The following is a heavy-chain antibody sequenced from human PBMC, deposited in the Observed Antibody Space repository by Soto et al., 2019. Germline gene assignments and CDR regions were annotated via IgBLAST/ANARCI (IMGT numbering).Heavy chain of an antibody. Sequence: PGGSLRLSCAASGFTFSSYSMNWVRQAPGKGLEWVSYISSSSSTIHYADSVKGRFTISRDNAKNSLYLQMNSLRDEDTAVYYCASGCGWNSSGWWYDAFDIWGQGKMVTVSS. J-gene: IGHJ3*02. D-gene: IGHD6-19*01. CDR3: ASGCGWNSSGWWYDAFDI. V-gene: IGHV3-48*02. CDR2: ISSSSSTI. CDR1: GFTFSSYS.